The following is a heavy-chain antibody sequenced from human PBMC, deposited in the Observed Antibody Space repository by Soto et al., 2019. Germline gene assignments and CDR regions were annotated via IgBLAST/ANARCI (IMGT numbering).Heavy chain of an antibody. V-gene: IGHV3-33*01. J-gene: IGHJ3*02. D-gene: IGHD3-10*01. Sequence: LRLSCAASGFTFSSYGMHWVRQAPGKGLEWVAVIWYDGSNKYYADSVKGRFTISRDNSKNTLYLQMNSLRAEDTAVYYCAREMKLLWFGENAFDIWGQGTMVTV. CDR3: AREMKLLWFGENAFDI. CDR2: IWYDGSNK. CDR1: GFTFSSYG.